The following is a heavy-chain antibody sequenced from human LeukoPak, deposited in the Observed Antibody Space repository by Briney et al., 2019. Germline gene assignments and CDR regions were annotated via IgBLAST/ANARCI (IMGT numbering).Heavy chain of an antibody. D-gene: IGHD3-9*01. CDR3: ARVISGYDILTGYYNVGIDY. CDR1: GFTFSSYE. Sequence: PEGSLRLSCAASGFTFSSYEMNWVRQAPGKGLEWVSYISTTGSSIYYADSVKGRFTISRDNVKNLLYLQMNSLRAEDTAVYYCARVISGYDILTGYYNVGIDYWGQGTLVTVSS. CDR2: ISTTGSSI. J-gene: IGHJ4*02. V-gene: IGHV3-48*03.